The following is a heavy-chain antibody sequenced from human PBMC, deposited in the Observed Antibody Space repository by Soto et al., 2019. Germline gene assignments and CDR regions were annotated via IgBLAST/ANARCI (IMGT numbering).Heavy chain of an antibody. CDR2: IYPSGMP. CDR1: GGSISNAAYS. CDR3: ARERGGYGLFDS. Sequence: SETLSLTCSVSGGSISNAAYSWSWIRQPPGKGLEWIGYIYPSGMPFYNPSLRSRVTISIDRSNDQFSLDLKSVTAADTAVYYCARERGGYGLFDSWGQGTLVTVSS. D-gene: IGHD5-18*01. V-gene: IGHV4-30-2*01. J-gene: IGHJ4*02.